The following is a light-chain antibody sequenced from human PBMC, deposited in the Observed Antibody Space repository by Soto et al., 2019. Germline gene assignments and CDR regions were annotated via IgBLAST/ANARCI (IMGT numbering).Light chain of an antibody. Sequence: QSLLTQPGSVTGSPGQSITISCTGHSSDVGGYNYVSWYQQHPGKAPKLMIYDVSNRPSGVSNRFSGSKSGNTASLTISGLQAEDEADYYCSSYTSSSTRVFGTGTKVTVL. J-gene: IGLJ1*01. CDR1: SSDVGGYNY. CDR3: SSYTSSSTRV. CDR2: DVS. V-gene: IGLV2-14*01.